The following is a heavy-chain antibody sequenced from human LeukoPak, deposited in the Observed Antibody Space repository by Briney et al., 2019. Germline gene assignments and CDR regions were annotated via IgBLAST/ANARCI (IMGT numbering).Heavy chain of an antibody. CDR1: GFTFSSYG. J-gene: IGHJ3*02. CDR2: IRYDGSNK. CDR3: AKAMFPDYYDSSGYYRGDAFDI. Sequence: GGSLRLSCAASGFTFSSYGMHWVRQAPGKGLEWVAFIRYDGSNKYYADSVKGRFTITRDNSKNTLYLQMNSLRAEDTAVYYCAKAMFPDYYDSSGYYRGDAFDIWGQGTMVTVSS. D-gene: IGHD3-22*01. V-gene: IGHV3-30*02.